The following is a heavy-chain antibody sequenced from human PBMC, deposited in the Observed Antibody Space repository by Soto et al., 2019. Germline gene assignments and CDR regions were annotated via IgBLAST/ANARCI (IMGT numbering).Heavy chain of an antibody. J-gene: IGHJ6*02. V-gene: IGHV1-69*12. Sequence: QVQLVQSGAEVKKPGSSVKVSCKASGGTFNTFAISWVRQAPGQGFEWLGGIIPIFRTPDYAQKFQGRVTIIADESASTAYMELSSLRSEDTAVYYCARDKERQRLGGNYYYAMDIWGQGTTVTVCS. D-gene: IGHD5-12*01. CDR3: ARDKERQRLGGNYYYAMDI. CDR1: GGTFNTFA. CDR2: IIPIFRTP.